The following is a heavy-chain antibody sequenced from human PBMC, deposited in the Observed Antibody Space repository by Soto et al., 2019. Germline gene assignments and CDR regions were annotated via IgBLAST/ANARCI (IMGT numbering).Heavy chain of an antibody. CDR2: IDGGGSVK. J-gene: IGHJ4*02. Sequence: PRLSCAASGFTFSRYEMSWVRQAPGKGLEWVSYIDGGGSVKYYADSVKGRFTISRDNSKDSLFLQMNSLRAEDTAVYFCARDEGTVWSFDFWGQGTLVTVSS. V-gene: IGHV3-48*03. CDR3: ARDEGTVWSFDF. D-gene: IGHD6-19*01. CDR1: GFTFSRYE.